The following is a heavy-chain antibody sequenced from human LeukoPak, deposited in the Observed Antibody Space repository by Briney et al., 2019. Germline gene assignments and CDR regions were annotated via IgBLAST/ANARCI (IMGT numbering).Heavy chain of an antibody. J-gene: IGHJ3*02. CDR1: RFSLSASGMC. V-gene: IGHV2-70*11. CDR3: ARGRHARDI. Sequence: SGPALVKPTQTLTLTCTFSRFSLSASGMCLSWIRQPPGKALEWLGRIDWDADKYYTTSLKTRLTISKDTSKNQVVLTMTNMDPVDTATYYCARGRHARDIWGQGTMVTVSS. CDR2: IDWDADK.